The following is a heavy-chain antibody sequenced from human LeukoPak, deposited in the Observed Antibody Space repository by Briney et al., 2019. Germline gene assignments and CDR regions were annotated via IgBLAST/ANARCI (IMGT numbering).Heavy chain of an antibody. D-gene: IGHD3-3*01. CDR2: MSYDGSNK. V-gene: IGHV3-30-3*01. Sequence: PGRSLRLSCTASGFXFSSYAIHWVRQAPGKGREWVALMSYDGSNKYYADSVKGRFSISRDNSKKTLYLQMNSLRGEDTAVYYCARDLGVASSYGLDVWGQGTTVTVS. CDR3: ARDLGVASSYGLDV. J-gene: IGHJ6*02. CDR1: GFXFSSYA.